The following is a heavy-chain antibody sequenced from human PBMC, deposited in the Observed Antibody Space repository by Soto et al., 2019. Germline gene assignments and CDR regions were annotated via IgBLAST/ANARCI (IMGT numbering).Heavy chain of an antibody. D-gene: IGHD3-3*01. V-gene: IGHV1-8*01. CDR3: ARSPLEWLLLGYMDV. CDR1: GYTFTSYD. Sequence: QVQLVQSGAEVKKPGASVKVSCKASGYTFTSYDINWVRQATGQGLEWMGWMNPNSGNTGYAQKSQGRGNMTKNTAISTAYMELSSLKSEDTAVYYCARSPLEWLLLGYMDVWGKGTTVTVSS. CDR2: MNPNSGNT. J-gene: IGHJ6*03.